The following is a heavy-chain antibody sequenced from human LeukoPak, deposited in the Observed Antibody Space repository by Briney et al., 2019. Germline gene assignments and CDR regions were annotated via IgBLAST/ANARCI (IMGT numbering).Heavy chain of an antibody. J-gene: IGHJ4*01. V-gene: IGHV3-23*01. CDR1: GFTFSSYG. Sequence: PGGSLRLSCAASGFTFSSYGMSWVRQAPGKGLEWVSVISGNGDAIFYAGSVKGRFSISRDNSKNTLYLQMTSLRAEDTAVYYCAKGQFPQILTVGGFGYWGQGTLVTVSS. CDR3: AKGQFPQILTVGGFGY. CDR2: ISGNGDAI. D-gene: IGHD3-16*01.